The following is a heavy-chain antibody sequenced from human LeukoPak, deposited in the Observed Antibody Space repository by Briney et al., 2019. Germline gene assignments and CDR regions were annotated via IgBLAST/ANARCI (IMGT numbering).Heavy chain of an antibody. CDR2: IKQDGSEK. Sequence: EGSLRLSCVASGFTFSSYWMSWVRQAPGKGLEWVANIKQDGSEKYYVDSVKGRFTISRDNAKNSLYLQMNSLRAEDTAVYYCARDNENDSSGYVPDAFDIWGQGTMVTVSS. D-gene: IGHD3-22*01. J-gene: IGHJ3*02. CDR3: ARDNENDSSGYVPDAFDI. V-gene: IGHV3-7*01. CDR1: GFTFSSYW.